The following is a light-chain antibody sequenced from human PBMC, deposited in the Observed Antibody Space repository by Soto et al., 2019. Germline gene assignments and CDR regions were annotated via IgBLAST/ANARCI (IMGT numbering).Light chain of an antibody. CDR2: GNS. CDR1: SSNIGAGYD. V-gene: IGLV1-40*01. J-gene: IGLJ2*01. CDR3: QSYDSSLSGGV. Sequence: QSVLTQPPSVSGAPGQRVTISCTGSSSNIGAGYDVHWYQQLPGTDPKLLIYGNSNRPSGVPDRFSGSKSGTSASLAITGLQAEDEADYYCQSYDSSLSGGVFGGGTKVTVL.